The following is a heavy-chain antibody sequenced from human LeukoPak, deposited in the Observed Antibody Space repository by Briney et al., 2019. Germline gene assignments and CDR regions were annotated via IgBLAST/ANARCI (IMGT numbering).Heavy chain of an antibody. CDR2: ISHTGSS. CDR3: ARVYTGSSWDYYYYMDV. D-gene: IGHD6-13*01. Sequence: SETLSLTCTVSDYSISNGHYWGWIRQPPGKGLEWIGSISHTGSSYYNPSLKSRVTISVDTSKNQFSLRLSSVTAADTALYYCARVYTGSSWDYYYYMDVWGKGTTVTVSS. V-gene: IGHV4-38-2*02. J-gene: IGHJ6*03. CDR1: DYSISNGHY.